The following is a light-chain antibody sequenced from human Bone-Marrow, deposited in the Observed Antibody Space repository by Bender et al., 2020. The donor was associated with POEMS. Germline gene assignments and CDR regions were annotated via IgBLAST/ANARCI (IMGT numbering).Light chain of an antibody. CDR2: SSH. V-gene: IGLV1-44*01. J-gene: IGLJ1*01. Sequence: QSVLTQPPSASGTPGQRVTISCSGGSSNIGAHAVNWYQHLPGTAPKLLIYSSHRRPSEVPDRFSGSRSGTTVTLTISGVQAEDEADYYCHSADGRRTYPYVFGTGTKVTVL. CDR1: SSNIGAHA. CDR3: HSADGRRTYPYV.